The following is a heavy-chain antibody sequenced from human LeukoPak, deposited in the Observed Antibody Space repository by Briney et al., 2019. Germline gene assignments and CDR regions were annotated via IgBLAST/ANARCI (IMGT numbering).Heavy chain of an antibody. CDR3: AGSLGITMIDY. D-gene: IGHD3-22*01. CDR1: GGSFSGYY. J-gene: IGHJ4*02. V-gene: IGHV4-34*01. CDR2: INHSGST. Sequence: SETLSLTCAVYGGSFSGYYWSWIRQPPGKGLEWIGEINHSGSTNYNPSLKSRVTISVDTSKNQFSLKLSSVTAADTAVYYCAGSLGITMIDYWGQGTLVTVSS.